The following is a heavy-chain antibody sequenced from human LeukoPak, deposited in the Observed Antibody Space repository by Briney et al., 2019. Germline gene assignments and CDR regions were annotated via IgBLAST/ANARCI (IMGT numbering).Heavy chain of an antibody. Sequence: GGSLTLSCPASGFTFSSFSMRWARQAPGKGREWLSYISGISCNVYCGGSVKGRFTISKNNAKQSLDLQMNQLRDEATAVYYCARDPSVAATGWGRWFDHWGLGTLVTVSS. CDR2: ISGISCNV. D-gene: IGHD6-13*01. V-gene: IGHV3-48*02. CDR1: GFTFSSFS. J-gene: IGHJ5*02. CDR3: ARDPSVAATGWGRWFDH.